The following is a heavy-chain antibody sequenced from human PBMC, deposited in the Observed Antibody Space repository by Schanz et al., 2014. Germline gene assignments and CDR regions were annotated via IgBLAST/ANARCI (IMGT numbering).Heavy chain of an antibody. J-gene: IGHJ5*02. D-gene: IGHD3-9*01. CDR3: AKAEYDILTGSYSRLDP. CDR1: GYTFTTYA. CDR2: ISVYTGNT. V-gene: IGHV1-18*01. Sequence: QVQLVQSGAEVKKPGASVRVPCKASGYTFTTYAMSWVRQAPGQGLEWVGWISVYTGNTKYGQKVQGRVTMTADTSTNTAYMELRSLRSDDTAVYYCAKAEYDILTGSYSRLDPWGQGTLVTVSS.